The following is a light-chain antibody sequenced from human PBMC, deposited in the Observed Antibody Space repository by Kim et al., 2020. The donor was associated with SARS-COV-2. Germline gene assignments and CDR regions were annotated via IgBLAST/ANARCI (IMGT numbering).Light chain of an antibody. CDR2: GAS. Sequence: EIVMTQSPATLSVSPGERVTLSCRASQSISSTLGWYQQKPGQAPRLLIYGASTMATGIPVRFSGSGSGTEFTLTISSLQSEDFAVYCCQKYNDWPWTFGQGTKVDIK. CDR1: QSISST. CDR3: QKYNDWPWT. V-gene: IGKV3-15*01. J-gene: IGKJ1*01.